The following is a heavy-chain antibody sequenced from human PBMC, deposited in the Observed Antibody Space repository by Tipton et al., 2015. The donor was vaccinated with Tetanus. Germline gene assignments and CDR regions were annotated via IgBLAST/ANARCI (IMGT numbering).Heavy chain of an antibody. Sequence: TLSLTCTVSGGSISSYYWSWIRQPAGKGLEWIGRIYTSGSTNYNPSLKSRVTMSVDTSKNQFSLKLSSVTAADTAVYYCARTYDSSGYYYFYFDYWGQGTLVTVSS. CDR1: GGSISSYY. V-gene: IGHV4-4*07. CDR2: IYTSGST. J-gene: IGHJ4*02. CDR3: ARTYDSSGYYYFYFDY. D-gene: IGHD3-22*01.